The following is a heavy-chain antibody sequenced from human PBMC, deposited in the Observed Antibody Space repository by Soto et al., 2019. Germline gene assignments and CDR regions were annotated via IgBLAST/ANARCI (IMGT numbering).Heavy chain of an antibody. J-gene: IGHJ6*02. Sequence: SETLSLTCTVSGVSVSSGSYYWSWIRQPPGKGLEWIGYIYYSGSTNYNPSLKSRVTISVDTSKNQFSLKLSSVTAADTAVYYCARDWARRDYYYYGMDVWGQGTTVTVSS. CDR3: ARDWARRDYYYYGMDV. CDR2: IYYSGST. D-gene: IGHD3-16*01. V-gene: IGHV4-61*01. CDR1: GVSVSSGSYY.